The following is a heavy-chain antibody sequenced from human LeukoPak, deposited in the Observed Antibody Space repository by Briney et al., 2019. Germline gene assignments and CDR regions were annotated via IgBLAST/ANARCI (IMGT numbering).Heavy chain of an antibody. Sequence: PGGSLRLSCAASGFTFSSYAMHWVRQAPGKGLEWVAVISYYGSNKYYADSVKGRFTISRDNSKNTLYLQMNSLKAEDTAVYYCARSNGYDDTWFDYWGQGTLVTVSS. V-gene: IGHV3-30*04. CDR2: ISYYGSNK. J-gene: IGHJ4*02. D-gene: IGHD5-12*01. CDR3: ARSNGYDDTWFDY. CDR1: GFTFSSYA.